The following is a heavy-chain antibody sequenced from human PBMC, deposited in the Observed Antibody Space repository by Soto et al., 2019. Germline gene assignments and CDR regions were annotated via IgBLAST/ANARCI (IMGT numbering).Heavy chain of an antibody. CDR1: GGSFSGYY. CDR3: ERGEGSGYFDY. V-gene: IGHV4-34*01. Sequence: SETLSLTCAVYGGSFSGYYWSWIRQPPGKGLEWIGEINHSGSTNYNPSLKSRVTISVDTSKNQFSLKLSSVTAADTAVYYCERGEGSGYFDYWGQGTLVTVFS. D-gene: IGHD3-10*01. CDR2: INHSGST. J-gene: IGHJ4*02.